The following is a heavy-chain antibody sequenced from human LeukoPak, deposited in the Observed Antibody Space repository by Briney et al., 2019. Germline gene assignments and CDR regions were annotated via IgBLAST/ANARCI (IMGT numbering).Heavy chain of an antibody. Sequence: SETLSLTRTVSGYSISSGYYWGWIRQPPGKGLEWIGSIYHSGSTYYNPSLKSRVTISVDTSKNQFSLKLSSVTAADTAVYYCARASYSSGWYHYWGQGTLVTVSS. V-gene: IGHV4-38-2*02. J-gene: IGHJ4*02. CDR1: GYSISSGYY. D-gene: IGHD6-19*01. CDR3: ARASYSSGWYHY. CDR2: IYHSGST.